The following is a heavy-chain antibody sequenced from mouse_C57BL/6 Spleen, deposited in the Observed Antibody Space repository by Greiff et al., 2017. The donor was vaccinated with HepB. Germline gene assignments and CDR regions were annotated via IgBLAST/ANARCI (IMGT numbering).Heavy chain of an antibody. D-gene: IGHD1-1*01. CDR1: GYTFTSYW. CDR2: IDPSDSET. V-gene: IGHV1-52*01. CDR3: ARATVVAGARDY. J-gene: IGHJ4*01. Sequence: QVQLQQPGAELVRPGSSVKLSCKASGYTFTSYWMHWVKQRPIQGLEWIGNIDPSDSETHYNQKFKDKATLTVDKSSSTAYMQLSSLTSEDSAVYYCARATVVAGARDYWGQGTSVTGSS.